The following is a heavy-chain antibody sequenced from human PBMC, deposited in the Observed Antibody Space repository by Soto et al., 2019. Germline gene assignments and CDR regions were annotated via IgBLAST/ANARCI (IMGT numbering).Heavy chain of an antibody. Sequence: GSLSLSRAASGFTFSRYPQSCFRQVQGAGLEWVSAISGSGGSTYYADSVKGRFTISRDNSKNTLYLQMNSLRAEDTAVYYCATNRPHKLRYYYYRMDVWGQGSTLTASS. V-gene: IGHV3-23*01. J-gene: IGHJ6*02. CDR1: GFTFSRYP. D-gene: IGHD6-6*01. CDR3: ATNRPHKLRYYYYRMDV. CDR2: ISGSGGST.